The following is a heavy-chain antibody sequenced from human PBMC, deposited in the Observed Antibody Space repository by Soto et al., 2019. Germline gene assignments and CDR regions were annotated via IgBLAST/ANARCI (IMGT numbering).Heavy chain of an antibody. Sequence: GGSLRLSCAASGFTFSSFWMHWVRQAPGKGLEWVSRASPDGTSTSYADSVKGRFTVSRDNAKNTLFMQMNSLRAEDTAVYYCTRHGSGDYFLFDPWGQGTLVTVSS. D-gene: IGHD4-17*01. CDR2: ASPDGTST. CDR1: GFTFSSFW. V-gene: IGHV3-74*01. J-gene: IGHJ5*02. CDR3: TRHGSGDYFLFDP.